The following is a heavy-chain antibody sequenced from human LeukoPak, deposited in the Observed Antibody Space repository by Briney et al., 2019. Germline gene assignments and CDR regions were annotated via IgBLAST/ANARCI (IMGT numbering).Heavy chain of an antibody. D-gene: IGHD3-10*01. CDR3: ARGHYGSGSYYIDY. J-gene: IGHJ4*02. Sequence: ASVKVSCKASGYTFTSYDINWVRQATGQGLEWMGWMNPNSGNTGYAQKFQGRVTMTRNTSISTAYMELSSLRSEDTAVYCCARGHYGSGSYYIDYWGQGTLVTVSS. CDR2: MNPNSGNT. CDR1: GYTFTSYD. V-gene: IGHV1-8*01.